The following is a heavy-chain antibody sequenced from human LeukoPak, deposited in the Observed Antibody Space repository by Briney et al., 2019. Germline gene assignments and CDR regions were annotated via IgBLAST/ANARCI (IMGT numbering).Heavy chain of an antibody. V-gene: IGHV4-59*01. CDR1: GGSITNFY. CDR2: IYYSGTT. CDR3: ANTRWLLRGFDY. Sequence: SETLSLTCTVSGGSITNFYGGWIRQSPGKGLELIGYIYYSGTTNYSPSLKSRVSISVDTSKKQFSLKLSSVTAADTAVYYCANTRWLLRGFDYWGQGTLATVSS. D-gene: IGHD5-24*01. J-gene: IGHJ4*02.